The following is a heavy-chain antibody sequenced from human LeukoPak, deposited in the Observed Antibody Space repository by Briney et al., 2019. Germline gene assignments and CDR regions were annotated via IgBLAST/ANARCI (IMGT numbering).Heavy chain of an antibody. CDR2: INPSGGST. Sequence: ASVKVSCKASGYTFTSYYMHWVRQAPGQGLEWMGIINPSGGSTSYAQKFQGRVTMTRDTSTSTVYMELSSLRAEDTAVYYCARVRRDGYYLSIGFDYWGQGTLVTVSS. CDR3: ARVRRDGYYLSIGFDY. CDR1: GYTFTSYY. D-gene: IGHD5-24*01. J-gene: IGHJ4*02. V-gene: IGHV1-46*01.